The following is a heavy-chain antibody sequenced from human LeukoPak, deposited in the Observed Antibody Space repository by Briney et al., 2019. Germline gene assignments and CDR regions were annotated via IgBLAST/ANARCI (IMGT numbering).Heavy chain of an antibody. Sequence: ASVKVSCRASGYTFTSYYMHWVRQAPGQGLEWMGIINPSGGSTSYAQKFQGRVTMTRDTSTSTVYMELSSLRSEDTAVYYCARGPVRYYYYYYMDVWGKGTTVTISS. V-gene: IGHV1-46*01. J-gene: IGHJ6*03. CDR2: INPSGGST. CDR3: ARGPVRYYYYYYMDV. CDR1: GYTFTSYY. D-gene: IGHD3-16*02.